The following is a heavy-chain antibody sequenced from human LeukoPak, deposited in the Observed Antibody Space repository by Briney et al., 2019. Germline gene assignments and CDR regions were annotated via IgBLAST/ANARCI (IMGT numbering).Heavy chain of an antibody. CDR3: ARTGYSSYCDY. J-gene: IGHJ4*02. D-gene: IGHD6-19*01. CDR2: IRSKAYGGTT. Sequence: PGGSLRLSCTASGFTFGDHAMSWFRQAPGKGQERVGFIRSKAYGGTTEYAASVKGRFTISRDDSKSIAYLQMNSLKTEDTAVYYGARTGYSSYCDYWGQGTLVTVSS. CDR1: GFTFGDHA. V-gene: IGHV3-49*03.